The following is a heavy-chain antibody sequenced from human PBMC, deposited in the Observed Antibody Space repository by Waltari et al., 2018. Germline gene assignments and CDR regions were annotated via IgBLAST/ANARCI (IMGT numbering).Heavy chain of an antibody. J-gene: IGHJ3*02. V-gene: IGHV4-61*02. CDR3: ARDRPYYGSGSYYDYDAFDI. CDR2: TYTSGST. D-gene: IGHD3-10*01. Sequence: QVQLQESGPGLVKPSQTLSLTCTVSGGSISSGSYYWSWIRQPAGKGLEWIGRTYTSGSTNYNPSLKSRVTISVDTSKNQFSLKLSSVTAADTAVYYCARDRPYYGSGSYYDYDAFDIWGQGTMVTVSS. CDR1: GGSISSGSYY.